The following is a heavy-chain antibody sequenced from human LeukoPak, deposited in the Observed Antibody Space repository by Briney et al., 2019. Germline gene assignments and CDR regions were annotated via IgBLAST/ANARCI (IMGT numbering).Heavy chain of an antibody. Sequence: GGSLRLSCAASGFTFSSYGMHWVRQAPGKGLEWVANIKKDGSEKYYVDSVKGRFTISRDNAKNSLYLQMHSLRVEDTALYYCARGYGLDVWGQGTTVTVSS. V-gene: IGHV3-7*04. CDR3: ARGYGLDV. CDR1: GFTFSSYG. J-gene: IGHJ6*02. CDR2: IKKDGSEK.